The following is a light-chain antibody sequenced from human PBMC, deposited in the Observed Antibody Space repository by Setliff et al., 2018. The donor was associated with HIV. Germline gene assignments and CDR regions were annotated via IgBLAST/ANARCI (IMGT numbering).Light chain of an antibody. J-gene: IGLJ1*01. CDR1: SGDVGGYSF. Sequence: QSVLTQPASVSGSPGQSITISCTGTSGDVGGYSFVSWYQQSPGKAPKLMIYEVSNRPSGVSNRFSGSKSGNTASLTISGLQAEDEADYYCSSYTGKSTNTYVFGTGTKVTVL. CDR3: SSYTGKSTNTYV. CDR2: EVS. V-gene: IGLV2-14*01.